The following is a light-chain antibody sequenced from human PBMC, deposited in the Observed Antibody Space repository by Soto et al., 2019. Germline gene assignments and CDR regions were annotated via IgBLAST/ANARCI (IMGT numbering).Light chain of an antibody. CDR1: QSISDT. Sequence: EIAMTQSPATLSVSPGGRVTLSCRASQSISDTIAWYQQKPGQAPRLLIYGASARATGFPARFSGSGSGTDFTLTISSLQSEDFAVYYCQQYNNWPWTFGQGTKVEIK. J-gene: IGKJ1*01. V-gene: IGKV3-15*01. CDR3: QQYNNWPWT. CDR2: GAS.